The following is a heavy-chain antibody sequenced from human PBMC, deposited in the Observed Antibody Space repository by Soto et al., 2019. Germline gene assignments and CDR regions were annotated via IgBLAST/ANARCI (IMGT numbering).Heavy chain of an antibody. CDR2: ISWNSGSI. CDR1: GFTFDDYA. D-gene: IGHD5-12*01. CDR3: AKGAVEMATISHFDY. J-gene: IGHJ4*02. Sequence: EVQLVESGGGLVQPGRSLRLSRAASGFTFDDYAMHWVRQAPGKGLEWVSGISWNSGSIGYADPVKGRFTISRDNAKNSLYLQMNSLRAEDTALYYCAKGAVEMATISHFDYWGQGTLVTVSS. V-gene: IGHV3-9*01.